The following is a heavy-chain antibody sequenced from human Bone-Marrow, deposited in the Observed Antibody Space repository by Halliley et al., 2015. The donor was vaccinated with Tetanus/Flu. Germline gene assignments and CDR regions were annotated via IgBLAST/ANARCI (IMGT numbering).Heavy chain of an antibody. Sequence: SGNTKYVQKFQDRVTRTADTSTSPAYMELRSLRSDDTAVYYCARDGTTIFGVVIVDFDHWGQGTQVTVSS. V-gene: IGHV1-18*01. CDR2: SGNT. D-gene: IGHD3-3*01. CDR3: ARDGTTIFGVVIVDFDH. J-gene: IGHJ4*02.